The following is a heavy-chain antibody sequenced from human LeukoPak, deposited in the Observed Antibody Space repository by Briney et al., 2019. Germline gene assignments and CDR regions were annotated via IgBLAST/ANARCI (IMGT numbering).Heavy chain of an antibody. D-gene: IGHD1-26*01. J-gene: IGHJ4*02. Sequence: GGSLRLSCAASGFTFSNNAMHWVRQAPGKGLEWVALISYDGSNKHYADSVKGRFTISRDNAMNTLYLQMNSLRAEDSALYYCTRDMQGSRLYLVGSQNDWGQGTLVTVSS. V-gene: IGHV3-30*03. CDR1: GFTFSNNA. CDR3: TRDMQGSRLYLVGSQND. CDR2: ISYDGSNK.